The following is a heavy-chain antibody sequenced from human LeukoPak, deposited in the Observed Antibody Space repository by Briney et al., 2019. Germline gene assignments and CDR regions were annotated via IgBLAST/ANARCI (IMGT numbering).Heavy chain of an antibody. V-gene: IGHV4-34*01. CDR3: ARARAYCGGDCYWGLFDY. Sequence: SETLSLTCAVYGGSFSGYYWSWIRQPPGKGLEWIGEINHSGSTNYNPSLKSLVTISVDTSKNQFSLKLSSVTAADTAVYYCARARAYCGGDCYWGLFDYWGQGTLVTVSS. CDR1: GGSFSGYY. CDR2: INHSGST. J-gene: IGHJ4*02. D-gene: IGHD2-21*02.